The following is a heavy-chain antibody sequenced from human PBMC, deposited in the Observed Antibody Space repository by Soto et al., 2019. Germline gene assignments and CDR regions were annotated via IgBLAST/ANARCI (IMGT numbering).Heavy chain of an antibody. D-gene: IGHD3-22*01. J-gene: IGHJ4*02. Sequence: GSLRLSCAASGFTFSSYWMSWVRQAPGKGLEWVANIKQDGSEKYYVDSVKGRFTISRDNAKNSLYLQMNSLRAEDTAVYYCAGTYYYDSSGYYPFLYWGQGTLVTVSS. CDR2: IKQDGSEK. CDR1: GFTFSSYW. V-gene: IGHV3-7*01. CDR3: AGTYYYDSSGYYPFLY.